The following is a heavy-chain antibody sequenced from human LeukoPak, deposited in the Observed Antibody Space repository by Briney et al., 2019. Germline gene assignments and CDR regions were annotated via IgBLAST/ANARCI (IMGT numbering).Heavy chain of an antibody. Sequence: GSLILGCSAEECSFRSDSMNWVRQAPGKGLEWVSSISSSSSYIYYADSVKGRFTISRDNAKNSLYLQMDSLRAEDTAVYYCARGLGSSWFDYWGQGTLITVSS. J-gene: IGHJ4*02. CDR2: ISSSSSYI. V-gene: IGHV3-21*04. D-gene: IGHD6-13*01. CDR3: ARGLGSSWFDY. CDR1: ECSFRSDS.